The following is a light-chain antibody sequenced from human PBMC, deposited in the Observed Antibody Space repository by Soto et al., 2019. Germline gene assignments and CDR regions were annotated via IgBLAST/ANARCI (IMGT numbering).Light chain of an antibody. Sequence: EIVLTQSPGTLSLSPGERATLSCRASQSVSSSYLAWYQQKPGQAPRLLIYGASSRATGIPDRFSGSGSGTDFTLTISRLEPEDFAVYYCQTYGSSPITFGQGPRLEIK. CDR3: QTYGSSPIT. CDR1: QSVSSSY. J-gene: IGKJ5*01. CDR2: GAS. V-gene: IGKV3-20*01.